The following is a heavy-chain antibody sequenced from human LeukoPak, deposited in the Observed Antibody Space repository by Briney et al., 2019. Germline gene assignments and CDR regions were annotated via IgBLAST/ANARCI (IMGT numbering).Heavy chain of an antibody. Sequence: GGSLRLSCAASGFSFTSYAMTWVRQAPGKGLEWVSAISGGGGDPHYADSAKGRFTISRDNFKNALYLQMNSLRAEDTAVYYCAKSREFSLVVVDYWGQGTLVTVSS. V-gene: IGHV3-23*01. D-gene: IGHD2-15*01. CDR3: AKSREFSLVVVDY. CDR2: ISGGGGDP. J-gene: IGHJ4*02. CDR1: GFSFTSYA.